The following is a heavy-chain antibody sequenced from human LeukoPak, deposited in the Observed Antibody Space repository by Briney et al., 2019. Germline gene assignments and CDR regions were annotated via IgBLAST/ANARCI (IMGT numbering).Heavy chain of an antibody. CDR1: GYTFTSYD. Sequence: ASVKVSCKASGYTFTSYDINWVRQATGQGLEWMGWMNPNSGSTGYAQKFQGRVTISRNTSISTAHMELSGLRSEDTAVYYCARGRSTGYPYYFEYWGQGTLVTVSS. D-gene: IGHD5-12*01. CDR2: MNPNSGST. J-gene: IGHJ4*02. V-gene: IGHV1-8*03. CDR3: ARGRSTGYPYYFEY.